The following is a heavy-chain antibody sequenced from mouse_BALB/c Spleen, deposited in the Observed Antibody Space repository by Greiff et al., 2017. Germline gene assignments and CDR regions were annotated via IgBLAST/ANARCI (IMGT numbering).Heavy chain of an antibody. CDR2: IDPANGNT. CDR1: GFNIKDTY. D-gene: IGHD2-2*01. Sequence: EVQLQQSGAELVKPGASVKLSCTASGFNIKDTYMHWVKQRPEQGLEWIGRIDPANGNTKYDPKFQGKATITADTSSNTAYLQLSSLTSEDTAVYYCALYGFYAMDYWGQGTSVTVSA. V-gene: IGHV14-3*02. CDR3: ALYGFYAMDY. J-gene: IGHJ4*01.